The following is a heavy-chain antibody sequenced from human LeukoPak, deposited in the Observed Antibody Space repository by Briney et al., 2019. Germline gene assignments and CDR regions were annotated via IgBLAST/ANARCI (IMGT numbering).Heavy chain of an antibody. CDR2: IGADIGNT. J-gene: IGHJ4*02. CDR3: ASGYIVWGVVVPDS. V-gene: IGHV1-18*04. Sequence: GASVKVSCKISGYPLTTYGIMWVRQAPGQGLEWMGWIGADIGNTNFAQKVQGRVTMTTDTSTSTAYMELKSLRSDDTAVYYCASGYIVWGVVVPDSWGQGTLVIVSS. CDR1: GYPLTTYG. D-gene: IGHD3-10*01.